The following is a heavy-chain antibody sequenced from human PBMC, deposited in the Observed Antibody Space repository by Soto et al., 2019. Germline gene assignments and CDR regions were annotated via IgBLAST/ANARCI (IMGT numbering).Heavy chain of an antibody. V-gene: IGHV4-39*01. J-gene: IGHJ4*02. CDR3: ARHADRLRFLEWLPNFDY. CDR2: IYYSGST. D-gene: IGHD3-3*01. Sequence: KPSETLSLTCTVSGGSISSSSYYWGWIRQPPGKGLEWIGSIYYSGSTYYNPSLKSRVTISVDTSKNQFSLKLSSVTAADTAVYYCARHADRLRFLEWLPNFDYWGQGTLVTVFS. CDR1: GGSISSSSYY.